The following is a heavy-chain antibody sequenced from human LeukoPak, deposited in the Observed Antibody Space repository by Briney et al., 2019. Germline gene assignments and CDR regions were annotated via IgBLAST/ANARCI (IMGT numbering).Heavy chain of an antibody. CDR3: AKDRLSIVGDY. D-gene: IGHD1-26*01. CDR1: GFTFSSYG. Sequence: GGSLRLSCAASGFTFSSYGMHWVRQAPGKGLEWVAVISYDGSNKYYADSVEGRFTISRDNSKNTLYLQMNSLRAEDTAVYYCAKDRLSIVGDYWGQGTLVTVSS. V-gene: IGHV3-30*18. J-gene: IGHJ4*02. CDR2: ISYDGSNK.